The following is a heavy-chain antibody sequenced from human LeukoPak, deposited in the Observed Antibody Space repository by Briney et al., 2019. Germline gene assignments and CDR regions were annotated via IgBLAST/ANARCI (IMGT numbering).Heavy chain of an antibody. Sequence: QSGGSLRLSCAASGFTFSSYAMTWVRQAPGKGLEWVSGISGSGGSTHYADSVKGRFTISRDNSKNTLYLQMNSLRAEDTAVYYCAKDTYTHSGTYYLYHFDYWGQGTLVTVSS. D-gene: IGHD1-26*01. J-gene: IGHJ4*02. CDR2: ISGSGGST. CDR1: GFTFSSYA. CDR3: AKDTYTHSGTYYLYHFDY. V-gene: IGHV3-23*01.